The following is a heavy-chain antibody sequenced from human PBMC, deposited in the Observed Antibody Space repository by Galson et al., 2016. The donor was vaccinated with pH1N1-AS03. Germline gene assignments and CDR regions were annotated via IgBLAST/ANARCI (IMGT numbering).Heavy chain of an antibody. V-gene: IGHV6-1*01. J-gene: IGHJ4*02. CDR2: TYYRSNWYN. CDR1: GDSVFSNTAA. D-gene: IGHD1-26*01. Sequence: CAISGDSVFSNTAAWNWIRQSPSRGLEWLGRTYYRSNWYNDYAVFVASRITINPDTSKNQFSLQLNSVTPEDTAVYYCARDHLGAGPAFDYWGQGTLVTVSS. CDR3: ARDHLGAGPAFDY.